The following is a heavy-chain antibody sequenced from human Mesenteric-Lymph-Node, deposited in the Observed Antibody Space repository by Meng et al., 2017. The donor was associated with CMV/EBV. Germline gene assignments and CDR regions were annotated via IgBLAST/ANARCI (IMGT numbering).Heavy chain of an antibody. D-gene: IGHD6-19*01. CDR1: GGSFSGYY. J-gene: IGHJ6*02. CDR3: ARGSIAVAGHQCYYYYYGMDV. V-gene: IGHV4-34*01. CDR2: INHSGST. Sequence: SETLSLTCAVYGGSFSGYYWSWIRQPPGKGLEWIGEINHSGSTNYNPSLKSRVTISVDTSKNQFSLKLSSVTAADTAVYYCARGSIAVAGHQCYYYYYGMDVWGQGTTVTVSS.